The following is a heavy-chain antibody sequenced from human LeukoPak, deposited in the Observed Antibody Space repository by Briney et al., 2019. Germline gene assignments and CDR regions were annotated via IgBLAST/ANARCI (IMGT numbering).Heavy chain of an antibody. Sequence: GGSLRLSCAASGFTFSTYPMHWVRQAPGKGLEWVAVMSFDGDSEYYSDSVRGRFTVSRDNAKSTLYLQMNSLRPEDTAVYFCARDGSGLWRGYHSISYNYYMDVWGEGTTVTVSS. CDR3: ARDGSGLWRGYHSISYNYYMDV. J-gene: IGHJ6*03. CDR2: MSFDGDSE. V-gene: IGHV3-30-3*01. CDR1: GFTFSTYP. D-gene: IGHD3-3*01.